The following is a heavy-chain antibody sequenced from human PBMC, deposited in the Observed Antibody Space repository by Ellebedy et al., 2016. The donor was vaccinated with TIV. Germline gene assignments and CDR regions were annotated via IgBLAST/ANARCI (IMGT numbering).Heavy chain of an antibody. Sequence: SGPTLVXPTPTLTLTCIFSGFSLSTSGMCVTWIRQPPGKALEWLALIDWADGKYYSTSLKTRLSISKDTSKNQVVLTMTNMNPVDTATYYCARMTYGDFGGDLEFWGQGTLVTVSS. V-gene: IGHV2-70*01. CDR3: ARMTYGDFGGDLEF. D-gene: IGHD4-17*01. J-gene: IGHJ4*02. CDR2: IDWADGK. CDR1: GFSLSTSGMC.